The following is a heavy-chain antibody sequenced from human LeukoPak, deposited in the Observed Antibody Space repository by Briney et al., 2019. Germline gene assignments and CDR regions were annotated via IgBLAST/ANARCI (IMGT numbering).Heavy chain of an antibody. CDR1: GFTFSSYG. V-gene: IGHV3-30*02. Sequence: GGSLRLSCAASGFTFSSYGMHWVRQAPGKGLEWVAFIRYDGSNKYYADSVKGRFTISRDNSKNTLYLQMNSLRAEDTAVYYCAKDPDCSSTSCYSGYFDYWGQGTLVTVSS. J-gene: IGHJ4*02. CDR2: IRYDGSNK. D-gene: IGHD2-2*01. CDR3: AKDPDCSSTSCYSGYFDY.